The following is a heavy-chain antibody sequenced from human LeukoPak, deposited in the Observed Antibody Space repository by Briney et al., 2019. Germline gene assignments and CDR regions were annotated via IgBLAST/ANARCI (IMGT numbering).Heavy chain of an antibody. J-gene: IGHJ6*02. CDR1: GLTFSSYD. V-gene: IGHV3-13*01. Sequence: GGSLRLSCAASGLTFSSYDMHWVRQAKGKGLEWVSAIGTAGDTYYPGSVKGRFTISRENAKNSLYLQMNSLRTGDMAVYYCARAGSGSYPSYYYGMDVWGQGTTVTVSS. CDR2: IGTAGDT. CDR3: ARAGSGSYPSYYYGMDV. D-gene: IGHD3-10*01.